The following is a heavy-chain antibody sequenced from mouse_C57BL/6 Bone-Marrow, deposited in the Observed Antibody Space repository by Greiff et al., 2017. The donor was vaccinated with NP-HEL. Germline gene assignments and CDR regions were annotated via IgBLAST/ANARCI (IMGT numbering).Heavy chain of an antibody. J-gene: IGHJ4*01. V-gene: IGHV1-66*01. CDR3: ARKYYGSSPGAMGY. Sequence: VQLQQSGPELVKPGASVKISCKASGYSFTSYYIHWVKQRPGQGLEWIGWIYPGSGNTKYNEKFKGQATLTADTSSNPAYLHLSSLTSDDSAVYYCARKYYGSSPGAMGYWGQGTSVTVSS. CDR2: IYPGSGNT. CDR1: GYSFTSYY. D-gene: IGHD1-1*01.